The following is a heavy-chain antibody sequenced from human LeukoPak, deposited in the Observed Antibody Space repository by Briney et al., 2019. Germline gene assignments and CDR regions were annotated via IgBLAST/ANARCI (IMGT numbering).Heavy chain of an antibody. CDR2: INPNSGGT. D-gene: IGHD4-17*01. CDR3: ARDLVGYGDYGCFDY. Sequence: ASVKVSCKASGYTFTGYYMHWVRQAPGQGLEWMGRINPNSGGTNYAQKFQGRVTMTRDTSISTAYMEQSRLRSDDTAVYYCARDLVGYGDYGCFDYWGQGTLVTVSS. V-gene: IGHV1-2*06. CDR1: GYTFTGYY. J-gene: IGHJ4*02.